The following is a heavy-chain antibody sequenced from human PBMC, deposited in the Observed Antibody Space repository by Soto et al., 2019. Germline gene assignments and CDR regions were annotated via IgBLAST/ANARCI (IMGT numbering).Heavy chain of an antibody. CDR1: GGSFGNSA. Sequence: QVLLVQSGAEVKKPGSSVKISCKASGGSFGNSAINWVRQTPGQGREWLGGFIPVYRTLNYAQKFQGRVTITADESTGTADMTLNSLASNDTAVYYCATGVIWIGYFTVDSWGQGTRVTVSS. D-gene: IGHD3-3*01. CDR3: ATGVIWIGYFTVDS. CDR2: FIPVYRTL. J-gene: IGHJ4*02. V-gene: IGHV1-69*01.